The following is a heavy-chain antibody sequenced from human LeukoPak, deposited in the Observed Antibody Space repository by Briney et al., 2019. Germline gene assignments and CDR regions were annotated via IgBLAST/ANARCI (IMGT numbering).Heavy chain of an antibody. CDR1: GYTFNGYY. Sequence: ASVKVSCKASGYTFNGYYMHWVREAPGQRLEWMGWINPNSGGTNYAQKFQGRVTMTRDTSISTAYMELSRLRSDDTAVYYCARVDLGYCTNGVCYDLDYWGQGTLVTVSS. D-gene: IGHD2-8*01. J-gene: IGHJ4*02. V-gene: IGHV1-2*02. CDR2: INPNSGGT. CDR3: ARVDLGYCTNGVCYDLDY.